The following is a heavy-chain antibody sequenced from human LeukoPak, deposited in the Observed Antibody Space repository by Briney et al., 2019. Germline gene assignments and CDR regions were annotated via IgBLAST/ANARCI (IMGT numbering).Heavy chain of an antibody. CDR2: MSPNSGNT. CDR1: GYAFTSYD. Sequence: ASVKVSCKASGYAFTSYDINWVRQATGQGPEWMGWMSPNSGNTGYAQKFQGRVTMTRSTSMSTAYMELSSLRSEDTAVYYCARGPPNWGYDYWGQGTLVTVSS. J-gene: IGHJ4*02. D-gene: IGHD7-27*01. V-gene: IGHV1-8*01. CDR3: ARGPPNWGYDY.